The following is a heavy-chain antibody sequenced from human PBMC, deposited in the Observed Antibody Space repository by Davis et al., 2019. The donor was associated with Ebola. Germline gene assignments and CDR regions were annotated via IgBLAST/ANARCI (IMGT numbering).Heavy chain of an antibody. CDR2: IIPILGIA. D-gene: IGHD3-10*01. V-gene: IGHV1-69*02. CDR3: AGRITMVRGVIDY. J-gene: IGHJ4*02. Sequence: SVKVSCKASRCTFSSYTISWVRQAPGQGLEWMGRIIPILGIANYAQKFQGRVTITADKSTSTAYMELSSLRSEDTAVYYCAGRITMVRGVIDYWGQGTLVTVSS. CDR1: RCTFSSYT.